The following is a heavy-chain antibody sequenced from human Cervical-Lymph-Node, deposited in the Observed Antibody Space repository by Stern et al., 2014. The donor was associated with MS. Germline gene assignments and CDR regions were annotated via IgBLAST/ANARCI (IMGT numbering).Heavy chain of an antibody. CDR1: GFTVSSNY. J-gene: IGHJ6*02. Sequence: EVQLVESGGGLIQPGGSLRLSCAASGFTVSSNYMSWVRPAPGKGLEWVSVIYSGGSTYYAYSVKGRFTISRDNSKNTLYLQMNSLRAEDTAVYYCARAPFQYYYDSSGYLSYYYGMDVWGQGTTVTVSS. CDR3: ARAPFQYYYDSSGYLSYYYGMDV. V-gene: IGHV3-53*01. CDR2: IYSGGST. D-gene: IGHD3-22*01.